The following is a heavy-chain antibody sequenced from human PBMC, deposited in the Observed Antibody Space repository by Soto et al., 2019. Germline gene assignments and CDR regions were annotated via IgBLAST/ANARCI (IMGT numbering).Heavy chain of an antibody. Sequence: ASVKVSCKASGGTFSSYAISWVRQAPGQGLEWMGGIIPIFGTANYAQKFQGRVTITADESTSTAYMELSSLRSEDTAVYYCALRGYYYGSGTYNCYYYVMGVWGQGTTITLSS. V-gene: IGHV1-69*13. CDR2: IIPIFGTA. CDR1: GGTFSSYA. CDR3: ALRGYYYGSGTYNCYYYVMGV. J-gene: IGHJ6*02. D-gene: IGHD3-10*01.